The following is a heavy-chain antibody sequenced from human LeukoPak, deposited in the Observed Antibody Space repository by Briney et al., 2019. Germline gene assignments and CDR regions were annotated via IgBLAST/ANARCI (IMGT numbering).Heavy chain of an antibody. CDR1: GFTFDVYA. J-gene: IGHJ4*02. D-gene: IGHD2-2*01. Sequence: GRSLRLSCSASGFTFDVYAMSWVRQAPGKGLEWVGFIRSKGHGGTTEYAASIRGRFTISRDDSKSIDYLQVNSLKTEDTAVYYCARGVGACSSASCYVGGLDYWGQGTLVTVSS. CDR2: IRSKGHGGTT. CDR3: ARGVGACSSASCYVGGLDY. V-gene: IGHV3-49*04.